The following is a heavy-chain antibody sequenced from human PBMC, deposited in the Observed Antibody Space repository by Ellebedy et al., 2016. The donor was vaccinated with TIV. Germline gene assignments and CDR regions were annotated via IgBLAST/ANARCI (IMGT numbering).Heavy chain of an antibody. J-gene: IGHJ4*02. Sequence: AASAKVSCKASGYTFTSYGISWVRQAPGQGLEWMGWISAYNGDTNYAQKLQGRVTMTTDTSTSTAYMELRSLRSDDTAVYYCARAPIVVVTDFDYWGQGTLVTVSS. CDR1: GYTFTSYG. CDR3: ARAPIVVVTDFDY. CDR2: ISAYNGDT. D-gene: IGHD3-22*01. V-gene: IGHV1-18*01.